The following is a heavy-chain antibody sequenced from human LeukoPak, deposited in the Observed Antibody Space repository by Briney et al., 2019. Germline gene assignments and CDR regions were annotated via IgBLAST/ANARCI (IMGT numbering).Heavy chain of an antibody. CDR3: ARPGGSSQGFDY. J-gene: IGHJ4*02. CDR1: GYTFTNYD. D-gene: IGHD3-16*01. Sequence: AAVTVSGKASGYTFTNYDINWVRQATGQGLEWMGWMNPNSGNTGYAQKFQGRVTITRNSSISTAYMELSSLRSEDTAVYYCARPGGSSQGFDYWGQGKLVTVSS. CDR2: MNPNSGNT. V-gene: IGHV1-8*03.